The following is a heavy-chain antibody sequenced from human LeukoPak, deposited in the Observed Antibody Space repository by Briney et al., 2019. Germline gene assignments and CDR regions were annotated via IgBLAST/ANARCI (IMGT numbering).Heavy chain of an antibody. Sequence: SGGSLRLSCAASGFTVSSNYISWVRQAPGKGLEWVSVIYSEGSTKYADSVKARFTISRDNSKNTWYLQMNSLRVEDTAVYYCARATLDNCGEGSLVTVSS. J-gene: IGHJ4*02. CDR2: IYSEGST. CDR3: ARATLDN. V-gene: IGHV3-53*01. CDR1: GFTVSSNY.